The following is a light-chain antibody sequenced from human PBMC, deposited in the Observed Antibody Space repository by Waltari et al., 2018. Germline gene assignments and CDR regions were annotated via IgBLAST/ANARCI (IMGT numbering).Light chain of an antibody. CDR2: EGS. CDR3: CSYAGSSTS. V-gene: IGLV2-23*01. J-gene: IGLJ2*01. Sequence: QSALTQPASVSGSPGQSITISCTGTSSDVGSYNLGSWYQQHPGKAPKLMIYEGSKRPSGVSNRFSGSKSGNTASLTISGLQAEDEADYYCCSYAGSSTSFGGGTKLTVL. CDR1: SSDVGSYNL.